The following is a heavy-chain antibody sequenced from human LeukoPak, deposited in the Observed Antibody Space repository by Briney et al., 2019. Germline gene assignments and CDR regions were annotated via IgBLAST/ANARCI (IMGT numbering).Heavy chain of an antibody. CDR1: GGSFSGYY. V-gene: IGHV4-34*01. D-gene: IGHD3-10*01. Sequence: SETLSLTCAVYGGSFSGYYWSWIRQPPGKGLEWIGEINHSGSTNCNPSLKSRVTISVDTSKNQFSLKLSSVTAADTAVYYCARLMTYYYGSGSPYFDYWGQGTLVTVSS. CDR2: INHSGST. CDR3: ARLMTYYYGSGSPYFDY. J-gene: IGHJ4*02.